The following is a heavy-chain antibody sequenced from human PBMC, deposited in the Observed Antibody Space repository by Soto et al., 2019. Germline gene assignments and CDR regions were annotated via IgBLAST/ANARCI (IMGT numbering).Heavy chain of an antibody. CDR2: IYSGGST. D-gene: IGHD3-3*01. V-gene: IGHV3-66*01. CDR3: ARETAQRGFLEWFPLYYYYMDV. CDR1: GFTVSSNY. Sequence: EVQLVESGGGLVQPGGSLRLSCAASGFTVSSNYMSWVRQAPGKGLEWVSVIYSGGSTYYADSVKGRFTISRDNSKNTLYLQMNSLRAEDTAVYYCARETAQRGFLEWFPLYYYYMDVWGKGTTVTVSS. J-gene: IGHJ6*03.